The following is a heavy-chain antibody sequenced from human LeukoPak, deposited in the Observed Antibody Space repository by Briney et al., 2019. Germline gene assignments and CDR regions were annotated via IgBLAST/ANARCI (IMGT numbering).Heavy chain of an antibody. Sequence: PGGSLRLSCAASGFAFISSEMNWVRQAPGKGLEWVAVISYDGSNKYYADSVKGRFTISRDNSKNTLYLQMNSLRAEDTAVYYCARDGPPSGSYTYYYYYYMDVWGKGTTVTVSS. D-gene: IGHD1-26*01. CDR2: ISYDGSNK. CDR3: ARDGPPSGSYTYYYYYYMDV. J-gene: IGHJ6*03. CDR1: GFAFISSE. V-gene: IGHV3-30*04.